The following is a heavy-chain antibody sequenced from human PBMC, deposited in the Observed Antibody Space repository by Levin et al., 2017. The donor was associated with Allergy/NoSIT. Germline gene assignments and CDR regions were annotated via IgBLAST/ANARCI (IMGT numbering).Heavy chain of an antibody. D-gene: IGHD3-22*01. Sequence: GESLKISCQGSGYNFTNYWIAWVRHMPGRGLEWMGIIYPSDSHTRYSPSFQGQVTISADKSISTAYLQWRALKAPDTAFYYCARQTDQHYYDNTGLGYWGQGTLVTVSS. J-gene: IGHJ4*02. CDR2: IYPSDSHT. V-gene: IGHV5-51*01. CDR1: GYNFTNYW. CDR3: ARQTDQHYYDNTGLGY.